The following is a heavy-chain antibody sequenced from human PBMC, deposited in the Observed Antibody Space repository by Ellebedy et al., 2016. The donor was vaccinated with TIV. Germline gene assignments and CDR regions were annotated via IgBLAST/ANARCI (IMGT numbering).Heavy chain of an antibody. J-gene: IGHJ4*02. Sequence: GGSLRLXCAASGFTFSGVAMTWVRQAPGKGLQWVSSIRSFDDSTYYADSVKGHFTISRDNSKNTLYLQMNSLREEDTAVYYCAKGTLSVPAADDYWGQGTLVTVSS. V-gene: IGHV3-23*01. CDR2: IRSFDDST. CDR1: GFTFSGVA. D-gene: IGHD2-2*01. CDR3: AKGTLSVPAADDY.